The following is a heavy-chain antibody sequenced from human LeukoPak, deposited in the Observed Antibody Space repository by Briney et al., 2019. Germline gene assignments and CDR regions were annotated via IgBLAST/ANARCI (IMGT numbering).Heavy chain of an antibody. CDR3: AKDHLPGIVVADRDY. J-gene: IGHJ4*02. V-gene: IGHV3-23*01. D-gene: IGHD6-19*01. Sequence: PGGSLRLSCAASGFTFSDYGMSWVRQAPGKGLEWVSAISGSGGTTYYADSVKGRFTISRDNSKNTLYLQITSLRAEDTGVYYCAKDHLPGIVVADRDYWGQGTLVTVSS. CDR2: ISGSGGTT. CDR1: GFTFSDYG.